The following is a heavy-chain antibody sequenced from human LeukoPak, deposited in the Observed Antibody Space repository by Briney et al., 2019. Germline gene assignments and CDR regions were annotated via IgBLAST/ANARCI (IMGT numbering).Heavy chain of an antibody. CDR2: INPNTGGT. J-gene: IGHJ6*03. Sequence: ASVKVSCKASGYTFTGYYMHWVRQATGQGLGWVGWINPNTGGTNYAQKFQGRVTMTRDTSISTAYMELSRLRSDDTAVYYCARGPPIGYCSSTSCYTPLLSYMDVWGKGTTVTVSS. CDR1: GYTFTGYY. CDR3: ARGPPIGYCSSTSCYTPLLSYMDV. V-gene: IGHV1-2*02. D-gene: IGHD2-2*02.